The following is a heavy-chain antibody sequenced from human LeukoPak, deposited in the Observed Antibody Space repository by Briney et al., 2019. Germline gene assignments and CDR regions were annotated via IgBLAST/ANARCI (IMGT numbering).Heavy chain of an antibody. CDR3: ARAKYYYDSSGYYYYPRDAFDI. CDR2: IYYSGST. Sequence: SETLSLTCAVYGGSFSGYYWSWIRQPPGKGLEWIGSIYYSGSTYYNPSLKSRVTISVDTSKNQFSLKLSSVTAADTAVYYCARAKYYYDSSGYYYYPRDAFDIWGQGTMVTVSS. CDR1: GGSFSGYY. D-gene: IGHD3-22*01. J-gene: IGHJ3*02. V-gene: IGHV4-34*01.